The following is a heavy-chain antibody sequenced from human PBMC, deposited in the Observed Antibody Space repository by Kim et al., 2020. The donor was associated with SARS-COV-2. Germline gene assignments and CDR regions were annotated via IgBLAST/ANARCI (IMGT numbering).Heavy chain of an antibody. V-gene: IGHV3-23*01. CDR3: ATSRGPNHYFDY. J-gene: IGHJ4*02. D-gene: IGHD7-27*01. Sequence: YSAASVKGRFTISRDNSKNTLYLQMNSLRAEDTAVYYCATSRGPNHYFDYWGQGTLVTVSS.